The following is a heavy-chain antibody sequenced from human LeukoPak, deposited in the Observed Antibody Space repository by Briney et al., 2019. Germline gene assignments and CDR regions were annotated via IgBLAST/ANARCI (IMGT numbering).Heavy chain of an antibody. Sequence: GASVKVSCKASGYTFTGYYMHWVRQAPGQGLEWMGWINPNSGGTNYAQKFQGRVTMTRDTSISTAYMELSRLRSDDTAVYYCARDLIYYGSGSAVRWFDPWGQGTLVTVSS. D-gene: IGHD3-10*01. J-gene: IGHJ5*02. CDR2: INPNSGGT. CDR3: ARDLIYYGSGSAVRWFDP. V-gene: IGHV1-2*02. CDR1: GYTFTGYY.